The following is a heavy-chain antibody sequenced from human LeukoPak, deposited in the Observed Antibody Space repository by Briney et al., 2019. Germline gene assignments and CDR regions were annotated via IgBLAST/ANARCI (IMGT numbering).Heavy chain of an antibody. CDR1: GFTFGDYA. J-gene: IGHJ4*02. CDR2: IRSKAYGGTT. Sequence: GGSLRLSCTASGFTFGDYAMSWFRQAPGKGLEWVGFIRSKAYGGTTEYAASVRGRFTISRDDSKSIAYLQMNSLKTEDTAVYYCTRERGPDYGDYTHFDYWGQGTLVTVSS. CDR3: TRERGPDYGDYTHFDY. V-gene: IGHV3-49*03. D-gene: IGHD4-17*01.